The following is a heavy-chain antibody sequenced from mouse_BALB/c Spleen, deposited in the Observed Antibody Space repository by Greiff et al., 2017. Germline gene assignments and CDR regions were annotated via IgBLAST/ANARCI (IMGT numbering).Heavy chain of an antibody. J-gene: IGHJ4*01. D-gene: IGHD2-2*01. CDR1: GFTFSSYA. CDR2: ISSGGST. CDR3: ARMVTPYYYAMDY. Sequence: EVQGVESGGGLVKPGGSLKLSCAASGFTFSSYAMSWVRQTPEKRLEWVASISSGGSTYYPDSVKGRFTISRDNARNILYLQMSSLRSEDTAMYYCARMVTPYYYAMDYWGQGTSVTVSS. V-gene: IGHV5-6-5*01.